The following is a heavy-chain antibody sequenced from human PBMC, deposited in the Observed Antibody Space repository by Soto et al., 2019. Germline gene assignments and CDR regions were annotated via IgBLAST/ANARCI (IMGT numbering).Heavy chain of an antibody. J-gene: IGHJ5*02. V-gene: IGHV4-30-4*01. D-gene: IGHD5-18*01. CDR3: ARGRGYSYGLDP. CDR1: GDSISSNNNY. CDR2: ISYSGTT. Sequence: QVQLQESGPGLVKPSQTLSLTCTVSGDSISSNNNYWSWIRQPPGEGLEWLGFISYSGTTSYSPSLRSRVAIPLAPSKHQSSLGLSSVTAADTAVYYCARGRGYSYGLDPWGQGTLVTVSS.